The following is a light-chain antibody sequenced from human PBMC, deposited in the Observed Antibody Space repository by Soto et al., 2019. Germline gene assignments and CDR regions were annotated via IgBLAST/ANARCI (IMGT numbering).Light chain of an antibody. CDR3: QQYGALPPT. Sequence: EIVLTQFPGALSLSPGERVTLSCRASQTVRNTYLAWYQQKSGQAPKFLIYVASNRATGIPDRFSGSGSGTDFTLTISRLEPEDFAVYYCQQYGALPPTFGGGTKVEIK. J-gene: IGKJ4*01. CDR2: VAS. CDR1: QTVRNTY. V-gene: IGKV3-20*01.